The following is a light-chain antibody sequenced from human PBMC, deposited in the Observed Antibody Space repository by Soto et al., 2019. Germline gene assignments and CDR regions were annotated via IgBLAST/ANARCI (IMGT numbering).Light chain of an antibody. CDR1: SSDVGSYNL. CDR2: EGS. CDR3: CSYAGSNYV. Sequence: QSALTQPPSVSGSPGQSITISCTGTSSDVGSYNLVSWYQQHPGKAPKLMIYEGSKRPSGVSNRFSGSKSGNTASLTISGLQAEDEADYYSCSYAGSNYVFGTGTRVTVL. J-gene: IGLJ1*01. V-gene: IGLV2-23*01.